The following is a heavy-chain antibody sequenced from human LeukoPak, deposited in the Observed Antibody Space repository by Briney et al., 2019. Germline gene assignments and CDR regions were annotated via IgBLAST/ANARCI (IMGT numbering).Heavy chain of an antibody. V-gene: IGHV3-53*01. CDR2: IYSAGTT. Sequence: GGSLRLSCAASGFTVSRNYYMNWVRQAPGKGLEWVSVIYSAGTTYYADSVKGRFTISRDNSKNTLYLQMNSLRAEDTAVYYCAKDVVGAINYFDYWGQGTLVTVSS. D-gene: IGHD1-26*01. CDR1: GFTVSRNY. J-gene: IGHJ4*02. CDR3: AKDVVGAINYFDY.